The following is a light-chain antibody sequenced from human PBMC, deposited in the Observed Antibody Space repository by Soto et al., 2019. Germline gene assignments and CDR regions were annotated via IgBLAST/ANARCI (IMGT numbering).Light chain of an antibody. Sequence: EIVLTQSPGTLSLSPGQRATLSCRASQRISSAFLAWYQQKPGQAPRLLIYGTSTGASGIPDRFTGSGSGTDVTLTISRLEPEDFAVYYCQQYAQTPWTFGQGTKVEV. CDR1: QRISSAF. J-gene: IGKJ1*01. V-gene: IGKV3-20*01. CDR3: QQYAQTPWT. CDR2: GTS.